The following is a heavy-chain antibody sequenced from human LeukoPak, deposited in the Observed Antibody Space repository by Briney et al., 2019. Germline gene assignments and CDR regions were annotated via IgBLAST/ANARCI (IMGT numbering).Heavy chain of an antibody. D-gene: IGHD2-2*01. CDR3: FRNRCSSTSCHYLPYWFDP. J-gene: IGHJ5*02. Sequence: GGSLRLSCAASGFTFDDYGMSWVRQAPGKGLEWISGVNWNGGSTGYADSVKGRFTISRDNAKNSLYLQMNSLRAEDTALYYFFRNRCSSTSCHYLPYWFDPLGQGTLVTVSS. CDR1: GFTFDDYG. CDR2: VNWNGGST. V-gene: IGHV3-20*04.